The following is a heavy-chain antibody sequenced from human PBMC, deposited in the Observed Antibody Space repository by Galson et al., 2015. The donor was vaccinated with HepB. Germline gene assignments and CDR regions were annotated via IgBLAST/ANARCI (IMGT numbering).Heavy chain of an antibody. V-gene: IGHV1-18*04. CDR3: ARAPICSSTSCYSYYGMDV. J-gene: IGHJ6*02. CDR1: GYTFTSYG. CDR2: ISAYNGNT. D-gene: IGHD2-2*02. Sequence: SVKVSCKASGYTFTSYGISWVRQAPGQGLEWMGWISAYNGNTNYAQKLQGRVTMTTDTSTSTAYMELRSLRSDDTAVYYCARAPICSSTSCYSYYGMDVWGQGTTVTVSS.